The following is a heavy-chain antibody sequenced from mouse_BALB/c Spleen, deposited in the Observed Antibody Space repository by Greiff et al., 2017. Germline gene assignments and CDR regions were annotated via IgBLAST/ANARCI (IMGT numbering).Heavy chain of an antibody. CDR3: ASSIHYYGYGFDY. CDR2: IDPYNGGT. Sequence: VQLQQSGPELGKPGASVKISCKASGYSFTGYNMYWVKQSHRKSLEWIGYIDPYNGGTSYNQKSKGKATLTVDKSSSTAYMHLNSLTSEDSAIYYCASSIHYYGYGFDYWGQGTTLTVSS. CDR1: GYSFTGYN. V-gene: IGHV1S135*01. D-gene: IGHD1-2*01. J-gene: IGHJ2*01.